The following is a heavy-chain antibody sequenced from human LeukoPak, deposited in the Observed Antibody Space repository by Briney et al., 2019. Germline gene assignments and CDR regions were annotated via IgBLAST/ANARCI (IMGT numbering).Heavy chain of an antibody. CDR1: GYTFTSYG. CDR2: ISAYNGNT. V-gene: IGHV1-18*01. Sequence: ASVKVSCKASGYTFTSYGISWVRQAPGQGLEWMGWISAYNGNTNYAQKLQGRVTMTTDTSTSTAYMELRSLRSDDTAVYYCATTTGVRGSGSYYTDAFDIWGQGTMVTVSS. J-gene: IGHJ3*02. D-gene: IGHD3-10*01. CDR3: ATTTGVRGSGSYYTDAFDI.